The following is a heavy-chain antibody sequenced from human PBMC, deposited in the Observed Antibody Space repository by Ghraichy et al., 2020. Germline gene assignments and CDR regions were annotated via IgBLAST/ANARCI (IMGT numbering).Heavy chain of an antibody. V-gene: IGHV3-74*01. D-gene: IGHD2-2*02. J-gene: IGHJ5*02. CDR1: GFTFSSYW. CDR2: ISTDGSRT. Sequence: LSLTCAASGFTFSSYWMHWVRQAPGKGLVWVSSISTDGSRTSYADSVKGRFTISRDNAKNTLYLQMNSLRAEDTAVYYCARYPYCSSTNCYTGSWFDPWGLGTLVTVSS. CDR3: ARYPYCSSTNCYTGSWFDP.